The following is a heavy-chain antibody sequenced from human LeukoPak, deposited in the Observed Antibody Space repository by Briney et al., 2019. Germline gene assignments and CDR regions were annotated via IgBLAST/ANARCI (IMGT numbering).Heavy chain of an antibody. V-gene: IGHV3-15*01. CDR1: GFTFSNAW. CDR2: IKSKTDGGTT. J-gene: IGHJ4*02. D-gene: IGHD6-19*01. CDR3: TTDLLSIAVSQRRDY. Sequence: GGSLRLSCAASGFTFSNAWMSWVRQAPGKGLEWVGRIKSKTDGGTTDYAAPVKGRFTTSRDDSKNTLYLQMNSLKTEDTAVYYCTTDLLSIAVSQRRDYWGQGTLVTVSS.